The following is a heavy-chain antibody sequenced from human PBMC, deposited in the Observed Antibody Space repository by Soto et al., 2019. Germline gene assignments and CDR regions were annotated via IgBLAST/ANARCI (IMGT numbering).Heavy chain of an antibody. Sequence: EVQLVESGGDLVQRGGCLRLSCGAAGFPFSSYWMHWVRHSPGKGLDWVARISGDGVTTYYAHSVTGRFTVSRDNAKNTLSLQISCLRAEDTAVYYCAREYYGLLTGYYTDYWGQGTLVSVSS. J-gene: IGHJ4*02. CDR2: ISGDGVTT. D-gene: IGHD3-9*01. V-gene: IGHV3-74*01. CDR3: AREYYGLLTGYYTDY. CDR1: GFPFSSYW.